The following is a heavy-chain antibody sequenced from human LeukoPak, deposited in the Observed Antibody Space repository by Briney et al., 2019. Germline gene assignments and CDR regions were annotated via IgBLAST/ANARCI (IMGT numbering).Heavy chain of an antibody. CDR3: ARDWASGSGSYYDWFDP. CDR2: IYTSGST. V-gene: IGHV4-39*07. J-gene: IGHJ5*02. Sequence: SETLSLTCTVSGGSISSSSYYWGWIRQPPGKGLEWIGSIYTSGSTNYNPSLKSRVTMSVDTSKNQFSLKLSSVTAADTAVYYCARDWASGSGSYYDWFDPWGQGTLVTVSS. D-gene: IGHD1-26*01. CDR1: GGSISSSSYY.